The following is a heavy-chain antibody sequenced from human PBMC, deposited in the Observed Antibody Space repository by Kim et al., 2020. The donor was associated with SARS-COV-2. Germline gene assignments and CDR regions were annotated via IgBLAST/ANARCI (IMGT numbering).Heavy chain of an antibody. D-gene: IGHD2-15*01. J-gene: IGHJ4*02. CDR1: GFTFSSYS. V-gene: IGHV3-21*01. CDR2: ISSSSSYI. Sequence: GGSLRLSCAASGFTFSSYSMNWVRQAPGKGLEWVSSISSSSSYIYYADSVKGRFTISRDNAKNSLYLQMNSLRAEDTAVYYCASWGYCSGGSCRRYFDYWGQGTLVTVSS. CDR3: ASWGYCSGGSCRRYFDY.